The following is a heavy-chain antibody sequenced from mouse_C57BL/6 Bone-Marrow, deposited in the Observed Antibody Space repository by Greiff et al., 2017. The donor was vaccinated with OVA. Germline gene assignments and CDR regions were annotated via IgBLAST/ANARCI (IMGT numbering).Heavy chain of an antibody. V-gene: IGHV14-4*01. J-gene: IGHJ4*01. CDR3: TTAYYYAMDY. Sequence: VQLKQSGAELVRPGASVKLSCTASGFNIKDDYMHWVKQRPEHGLEWIGWIDPENGDTEYASKFQGKATITADTSSNTAYLQLSSLTSEDTAVYYCTTAYYYAMDYWGQGTSVTVSS. CDR1: GFNIKDDY. CDR2: IDPENGDT.